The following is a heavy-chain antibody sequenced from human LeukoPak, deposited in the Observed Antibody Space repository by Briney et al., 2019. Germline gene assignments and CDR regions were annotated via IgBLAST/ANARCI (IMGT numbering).Heavy chain of an antibody. J-gene: IGHJ4*02. CDR3: ATGVRGVIITY. CDR1: GFTFSSYS. CDR2: ISSSSSYI. Sequence: GGSLRLSCAASGFTFSSYSMNWVRQAPGKGLEWVSSISSSSSYIYYGDSVKGRLTISRDNAKNSLYLQMDSLRAEDTAVYYCATGVRGVIITYWGQGTLVTVSS. V-gene: IGHV3-21*01. D-gene: IGHD3-10*01.